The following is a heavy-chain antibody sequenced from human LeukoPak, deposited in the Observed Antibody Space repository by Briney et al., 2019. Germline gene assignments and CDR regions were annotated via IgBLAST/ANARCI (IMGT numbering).Heavy chain of an antibody. J-gene: IGHJ4*02. CDR3: AKSLYSSGSQETPRLFDY. D-gene: IGHD3-22*01. CDR2: ISWNSGSI. Sequence: GGSLRLSCAASGLTFDDYAMHWVRQAPGTGLEGISGISWNSGSIGYADSVKGRFTISRDNAKNSLYLQMNSLRAEDTALYYCAKSLYSSGSQETPRLFDYWGQGTLVTVSS. CDR1: GLTFDDYA. V-gene: IGHV3-9*01.